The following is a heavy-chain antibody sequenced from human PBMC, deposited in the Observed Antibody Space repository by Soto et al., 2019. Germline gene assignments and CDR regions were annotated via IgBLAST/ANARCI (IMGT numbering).Heavy chain of an antibody. J-gene: IGHJ3*02. D-gene: IGHD5-18*01. V-gene: IGHV1-69*13. CDR3: ARNLRDTAMVTDAFDI. CDR2: IIPIFGTA. Sequence: SVKVSCKASGGTFSSYAISWVRPAPGQGLEWMGGIIPIFGTANYAQKFQGRVTITADESTSTAYMELSSLRSEDTAVYYCARNLRDTAMVTDAFDIWGRGTMVPFSS. CDR1: GGTFSSYA.